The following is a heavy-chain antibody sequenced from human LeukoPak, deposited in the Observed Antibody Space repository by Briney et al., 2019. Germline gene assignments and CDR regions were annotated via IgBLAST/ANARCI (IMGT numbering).Heavy chain of an antibody. CDR3: ARLAYSGGWYASGAFDI. CDR2: TYYRSKWYN. Sequence: SQTLSLTCAISGDSVSSNSAAWNWIRQSPSRGLEWLGRTYYRSKWYNDYAVSVKSRITINPDTSKNQFSLQLNSVTPEDTAVYYCARLAYSGGWYASGAFDIWGQGTMVTVSS. D-gene: IGHD6-19*01. CDR1: GDSVSSNSAA. J-gene: IGHJ3*02. V-gene: IGHV6-1*01.